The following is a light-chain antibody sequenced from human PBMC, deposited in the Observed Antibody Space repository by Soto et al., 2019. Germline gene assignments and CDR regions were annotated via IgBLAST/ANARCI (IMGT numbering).Light chain of an antibody. CDR1: SGDVGGYNF. CDR3: CSYGGSYTWV. CDR2: DVS. J-gene: IGLJ3*02. Sequence: QSALTQPRSVSGSPGQSVTISCTGASGDVGGYNFVSWYQRHPGKAPTLMIFDVSQWPSGVPDRFSGSKSGNTASLTISGLQAEDEADYYCCSYGGSYTWVFGGGTKLTVL. V-gene: IGLV2-11*01.